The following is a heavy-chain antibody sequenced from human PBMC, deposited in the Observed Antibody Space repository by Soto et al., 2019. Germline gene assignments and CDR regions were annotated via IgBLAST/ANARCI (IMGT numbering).Heavy chain of an antibody. CDR2: IYADGRT. J-gene: IGHJ4*02. CDR1: GFIVSTIY. CDR3: ARDIDY. V-gene: IGHV3-66*01. Sequence: PGGSLRLSCAASGFIVSTIYMSCVRQAPGEGLEWGSTIYADGRTYYADSVKGRFTMSRDDVKNTLFLQMNSLRVEDTAVYYCARDIDYCGQGTLVTVS.